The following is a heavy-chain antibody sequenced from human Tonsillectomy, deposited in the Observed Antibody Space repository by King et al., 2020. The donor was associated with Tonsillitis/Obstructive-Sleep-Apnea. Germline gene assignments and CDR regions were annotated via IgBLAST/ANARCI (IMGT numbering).Heavy chain of an antibody. V-gene: IGHV4-34*01. CDR2: INHSGST. J-gene: IGHJ4*02. CDR1: GASFSGYS. Sequence: VQLQQWGAGLLKPSETLSLTCAVYGASFSGYSWSWIRQSPGKGLECIGEINHSGSTNYNPSLKSRVTISVDTSKNQFSLNLSSVTAADTAVYYCARSTIFGVVITPLYFDYWGQGTLVTVSS. D-gene: IGHD3-3*01. CDR3: ARSTIFGVVITPLYFDY.